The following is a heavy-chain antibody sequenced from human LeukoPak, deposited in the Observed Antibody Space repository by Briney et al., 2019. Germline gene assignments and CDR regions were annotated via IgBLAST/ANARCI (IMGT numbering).Heavy chain of an antibody. CDR2: ISPGGGTT. V-gene: IGHV3-23*01. D-gene: IGHD6-19*01. CDR1: GFAFGSEA. J-gene: IGHJ4*02. Sequence: GGSLRLSCTVSGFAFGSEAMSWVRQSPARGLEWVASISPGGGTTYYADFVKGRFTISRDNSKNSLFVQMNSLRAEDTAVYYCAKDTQYSSGWYGYWGQGTLVTVSS. CDR3: AKDTQYSSGWYGY.